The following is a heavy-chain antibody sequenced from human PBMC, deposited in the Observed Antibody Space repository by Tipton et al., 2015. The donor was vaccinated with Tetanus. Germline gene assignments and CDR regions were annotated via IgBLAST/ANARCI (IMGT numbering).Heavy chain of an antibody. J-gene: IGHJ5*02. CDR2: IYTSGST. CDR3: ARGPSVAYCSGGSCPVWFDP. D-gene: IGHD2-15*01. V-gene: IGHV4-39*07. Sequence: TLSLTCTVSGGFISSSDYYWGWIRQSPGKGLEWIGRIYTSGSTNYNPSLKSRVTMSVDTSKNQFSLKLSSVTAADTAVYYCARGPSVAYCSGGSCPVWFDPWGQGTLVTVSS. CDR1: GGFISSSDYY.